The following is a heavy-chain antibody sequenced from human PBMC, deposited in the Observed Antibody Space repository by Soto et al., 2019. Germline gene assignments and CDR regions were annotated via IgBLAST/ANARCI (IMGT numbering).Heavy chain of an antibody. CDR2: ISAYNGST. D-gene: IGHD2-15*01. V-gene: IGHV1-18*01. J-gene: IGHJ4*02. CDR3: ARSPRPRWYFDY. CDR1: GYTFTSYG. Sequence: ASVKVSCKASGYTFTSYGISWVRQAPGQGLGWMGWISAYNGSTNYAQKLQGRVTMTTDTSTSTAYMDLRSLRSDDTAVYYCARSPRPRWYFDYWGQGTLVTVSS.